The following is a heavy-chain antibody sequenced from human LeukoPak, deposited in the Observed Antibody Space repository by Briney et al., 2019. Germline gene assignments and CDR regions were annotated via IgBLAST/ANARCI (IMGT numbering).Heavy chain of an antibody. CDR2: INPNSGAT. V-gene: IGHV1-2*02. D-gene: IGHD6-13*01. Sequence: GASVKVSCKASGYTFTGYSIHWVRQAPGQGLEWMEWINPNSGATNYAQKFQGRVTMTRDTSISTAYMELSRLRSDDTAVYYCARGFRGEQQLTSVGYWGQGTLVTVSS. J-gene: IGHJ4*02. CDR3: ARGFRGEQQLTSVGY. CDR1: GYTFTGYS.